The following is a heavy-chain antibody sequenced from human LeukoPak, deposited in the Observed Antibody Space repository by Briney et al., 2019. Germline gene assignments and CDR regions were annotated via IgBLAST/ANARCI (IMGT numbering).Heavy chain of an antibody. CDR3: ARVDVEQWLGYDY. V-gene: IGHV4-38-2*02. D-gene: IGHD6-19*01. Sequence: SETLSLTCTVSGYSISSGYYWGWIRQPPGRGLEWIGSIYHSGSTYYNPSLKSRVTISVDTSKNQFSLKLSSVTAADTAVYYCARVDVEQWLGYDYWGQGTLVTVSS. CDR2: IYHSGST. J-gene: IGHJ4*02. CDR1: GYSISSGYY.